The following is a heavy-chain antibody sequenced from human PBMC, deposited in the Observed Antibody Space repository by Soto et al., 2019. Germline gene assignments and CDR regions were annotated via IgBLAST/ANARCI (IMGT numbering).Heavy chain of an antibody. D-gene: IGHD3-10*01. CDR1: GDTFNFYS. Sequence: QVQLVQSGAEVKRPGSSVKVSCKASGDTFNFYSINWVRQAPGVGLEWVGRVNPILSMSNNAQRFQGRVTMTADKSTSTAYMELRSLRSEDTAIYYCASSYGSGYRAFDYWGQGALVTVSS. V-gene: IGHV1-69*02. CDR3: ASSYGSGYRAFDY. J-gene: IGHJ4*02. CDR2: VNPILSMS.